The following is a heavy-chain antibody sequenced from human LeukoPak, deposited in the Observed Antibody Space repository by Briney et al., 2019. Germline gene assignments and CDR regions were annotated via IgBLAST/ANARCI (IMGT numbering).Heavy chain of an antibody. V-gene: IGHV1-3*01. CDR1: GYIFTSYA. CDR2: INAGNGNT. CDR3: ARYCSSTSCYPFDY. D-gene: IGHD2-2*01. Sequence: EASVKVSCKASGYIFTSYAIHWVRQAPGQRLEWMGWINAGNGNTKYSQKFQGRVTITRDTSASTAYMELSSLRSEDTAVYYCARYCSSTSCYPFDYWGQGTLVTVSP. J-gene: IGHJ4*02.